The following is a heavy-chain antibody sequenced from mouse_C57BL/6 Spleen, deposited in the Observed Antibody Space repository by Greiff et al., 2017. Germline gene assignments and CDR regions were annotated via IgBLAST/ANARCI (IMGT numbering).Heavy chain of an antibody. Sequence: QVQLQQPGAELVKPGASVTLSCKASGYTFTSYWMHWVKQRPGQGLEWIGMIPPNSGSTNYNEKFKSKATLSVDKSSSTAYMQLSSLTAEDSAVYSCARRASMVTDWFAYWGQGTLVTVSA. CDR2: IPPNSGST. D-gene: IGHD2-2*01. CDR1: GYTFTSYW. J-gene: IGHJ3*01. V-gene: IGHV1-64*01. CDR3: ARRASMVTDWFAY.